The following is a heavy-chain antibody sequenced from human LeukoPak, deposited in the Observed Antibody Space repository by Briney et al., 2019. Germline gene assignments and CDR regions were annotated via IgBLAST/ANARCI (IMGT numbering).Heavy chain of an antibody. J-gene: IGHJ5*02. Sequence: TSETLSLTCAVYGVSFSGYYWSWIRQPPGKGLEWIGEINHSGSTNYNPSLKSRVTISVDTSKNQFSLKLSSVTAADTAVYYCARQGANWFDPWGQGTLVTVSS. CDR3: ARQGANWFDP. CDR2: INHSGST. CDR1: GVSFSGYY. V-gene: IGHV4-34*01. D-gene: IGHD3-16*01.